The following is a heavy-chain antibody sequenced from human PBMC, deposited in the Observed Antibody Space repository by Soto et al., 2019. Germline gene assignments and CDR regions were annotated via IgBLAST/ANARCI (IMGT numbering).Heavy chain of an antibody. J-gene: IGHJ4*02. Sequence: PSETLSLTCTVSGGSISSYYWSWIRQPPGKGLEWIGYIYYSGSTNYNPSLKSRVTISVDTSKNQFSLKLSSVTAADTAVYYCARLRGVVYYYDSSGYLDYWGQGALVTVSS. CDR3: ARLRGVVYYYDSSGYLDY. V-gene: IGHV4-59*01. CDR2: IYYSGST. CDR1: GGSISSYY. D-gene: IGHD3-22*01.